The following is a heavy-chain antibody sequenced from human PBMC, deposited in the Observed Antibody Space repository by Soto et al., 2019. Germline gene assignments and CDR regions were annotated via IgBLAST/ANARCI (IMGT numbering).Heavy chain of an antibody. J-gene: IGHJ3*01. Sequence: EVHLVESGGGLVQPGGSLRVSCAASGFTLSSYAMNWVRQAPGKGLEWVSYISIGSGSIFYADSVKGRFTISRDDAKNSLYLQMNTLRDEDTAVYYCVRDDRWAFDFWGQGTMVTVSS. CDR2: ISIGSGSI. CDR1: GFTLSSYA. D-gene: IGHD3-22*01. CDR3: VRDDRWAFDF. V-gene: IGHV3-48*02.